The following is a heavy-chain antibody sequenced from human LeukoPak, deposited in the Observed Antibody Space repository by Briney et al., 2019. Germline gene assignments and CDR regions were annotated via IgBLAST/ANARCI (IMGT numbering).Heavy chain of an antibody. D-gene: IGHD3-22*01. CDR3: ARFYYDSRGYWYYFDY. Sequence: SETLSLTCTVSGGSITSDYWSWIRQPPGKGLEWIGYISYSGSTSYDPSLKSRVTISGDSSKKQFSLKLSSVTAADTAVYYCARFYYDSRGYWYYFDYWGQGTLVTVS. CDR2: ISYSGST. CDR1: GGSITSDY. V-gene: IGHV4-59*08. J-gene: IGHJ4*02.